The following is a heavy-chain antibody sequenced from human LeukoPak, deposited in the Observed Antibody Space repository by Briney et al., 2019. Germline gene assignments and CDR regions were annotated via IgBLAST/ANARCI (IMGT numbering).Heavy chain of an antibody. J-gene: IGHJ4*02. CDR3: ARGDVYNDY. Sequence: GASLKVSSTACGYTFTGYYMHSVRQAPGQRLEWMGWINPNSGGTNYAQKFQGRVTLTRDTPISTAYMELSSLRSDDTAVYYGARGDVYNDYWGQGTLVTVSS. D-gene: IGHD1-1*01. CDR1: GYTFTGYY. V-gene: IGHV1-2*02. CDR2: INPNSGGT.